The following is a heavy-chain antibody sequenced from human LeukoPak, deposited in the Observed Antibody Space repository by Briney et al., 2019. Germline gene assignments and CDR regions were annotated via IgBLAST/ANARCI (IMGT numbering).Heavy chain of an antibody. CDR3: ARALYYYGSGSYYTSPNYYGMDV. V-gene: IGHV1-18*01. J-gene: IGHJ6*02. CDR1: GYTFTGYG. D-gene: IGHD3-10*01. Sequence: ASVKVSCKAPGYTFTGYGISWVRQAPGQGLEWMGWISAYNGNTNYAQKLQGRVTMTTDTSTSTAYMELRSLRSDDTAVYYCARALYYYGSGSYYTSPNYYGMDVWGQGTTDTVSS. CDR2: ISAYNGNT.